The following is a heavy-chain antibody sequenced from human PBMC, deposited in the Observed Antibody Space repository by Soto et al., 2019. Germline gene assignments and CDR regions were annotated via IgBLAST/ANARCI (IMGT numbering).Heavy chain of an antibody. CDR2: INHSGST. D-gene: IGHD2-2*01. V-gene: IGHV4-34*01. J-gene: IGHJ6*02. CDR1: GGSFSGYY. Sequence: TSETLSLTCAVYGGSFSGYYWSWIRQPPGKGLEWIGEINHSGSTNYNPSLKSRVTISVDTSKNQFSLKLSSVTAADTAVYYCARGMVEYCSSTSCWHYYYYYGMDVWGQGTTVTVSS. CDR3: ARGMVEYCSSTSCWHYYYYYGMDV.